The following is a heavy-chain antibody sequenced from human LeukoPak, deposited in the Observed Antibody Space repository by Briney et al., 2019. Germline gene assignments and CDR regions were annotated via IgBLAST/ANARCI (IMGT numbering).Heavy chain of an antibody. V-gene: IGHV3-74*01. CDR1: GFTFSYYW. J-gene: IGHJ3*02. Sequence: GGSLRLSCAASGFTFSYYWMHWVRQAPGKGLVWVSRISGDGTSTNYADSVKGRFTISRDNSKNTLYLQMHSLRAEDTAVYYCASPSSGQSFDIWGQGTMVTVSS. D-gene: IGHD6-19*01. CDR2: ISGDGTST. CDR3: ASPSSGQSFDI.